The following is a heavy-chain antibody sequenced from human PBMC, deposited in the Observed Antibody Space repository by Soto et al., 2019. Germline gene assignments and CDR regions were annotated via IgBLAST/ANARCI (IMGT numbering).Heavy chain of an antibody. CDR3: ARDIPYTKSFVNAFDP. V-gene: IGHV1-69*01. D-gene: IGHD2-2*02. CDR2: IIPVFGTV. CDR1: GGTFSNYA. Sequence: QVRLVQSGAEVKKPGSSVKVSCKASGGTFSNYAITWLRLAPGQGLEWLGGIIPVFGTVNYAQKFQGRVTGTEDESTSTVYMELNTLRSEDTAVYNCARDIPYTKSFVNAFDPWGQGTLVIVS. J-gene: IGHJ5*02.